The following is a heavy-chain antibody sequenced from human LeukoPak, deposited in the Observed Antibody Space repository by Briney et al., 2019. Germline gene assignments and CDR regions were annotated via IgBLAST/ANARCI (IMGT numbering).Heavy chain of an antibody. V-gene: IGHV4-34*01. CDR3: ARGGRIGYCSGGSCPRLPYYYYGMDV. CDR2: INHSGST. Sequence: SETLSLTCAVYGGSFSGYYWSWIRQPPGKGLEWIGEINHSGSTNYNPSLKSRVTISVDTSKNQFSLKLSSVTAADTAVYYCARGGRIGYCSGGSCPRLPYYYYGMDVWGQGTTVTVSS. D-gene: IGHD2-15*01. CDR1: GGSFSGYY. J-gene: IGHJ6*02.